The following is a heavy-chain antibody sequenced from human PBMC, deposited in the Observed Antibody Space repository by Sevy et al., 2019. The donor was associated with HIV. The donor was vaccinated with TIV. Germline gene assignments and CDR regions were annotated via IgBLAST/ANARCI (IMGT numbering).Heavy chain of an antibody. J-gene: IGHJ4*02. CDR1: GYTLTDFS. CDR3: ATTKDYYDSSGYPFDY. CDR2: FDPGDSRT. D-gene: IGHD3-22*01. V-gene: IGHV1-24*01. Sequence: ASVKVSCKLSGYTLTDFSMHWVRQAPGKGLEWVATFDPGDSRTIYAQKFQGRVTMTEDTSTDTAYMELNSLRSDDTAVYYCATTKDYYDSSGYPFDYWGQGTQVTVSS.